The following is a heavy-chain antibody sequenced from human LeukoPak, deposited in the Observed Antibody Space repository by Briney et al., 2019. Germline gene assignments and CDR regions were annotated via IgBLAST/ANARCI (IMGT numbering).Heavy chain of an antibody. J-gene: IGHJ4*02. D-gene: IGHD1-14*01. CDR3: ARGRFTDNGVFDY. V-gene: IGHV3-7*01. CDR1: GFTFSSYG. CDR2: IRQDGSDK. Sequence: GGSLRLSCAASGFTFSSYGMHWVRQAPGKGLEWMANIRQDGSDKFCADSLRGRFTVSRDNAKNSVFLQMSSLRAEDTAVYYCARGRFTDNGVFDYWGRGTLVIVSS.